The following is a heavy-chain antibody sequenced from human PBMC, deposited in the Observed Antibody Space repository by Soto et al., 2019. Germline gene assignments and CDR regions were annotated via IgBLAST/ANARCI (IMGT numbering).Heavy chain of an antibody. J-gene: IGHJ6*02. CDR2: ISSSSSYI. D-gene: IGHD5-18*01. Sequence: PGGSLRLSCAASGFTFSNYAMSWVRQAPGKGLEWVSVISSSSSYIYYAAPVKGRFTISRDDSKNTLYLQMNSLKTEDTAVYYCTTSLLDTAMVTESYYYYGMDVWGQGTTVTVSS. CDR3: TTSLLDTAMVTESYYYYGMDV. CDR1: GFTFSNYA. V-gene: IGHV3-23*01.